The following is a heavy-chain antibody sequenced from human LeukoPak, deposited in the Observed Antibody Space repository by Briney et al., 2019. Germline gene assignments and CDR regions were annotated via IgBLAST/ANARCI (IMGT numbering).Heavy chain of an antibody. CDR3: ARAVTGTGGLDY. V-gene: IGHV1-2*02. CDR1: EHTFIGYY. Sequence: ASVKVSCKASEHTFIGYYMYWVRQAPGQGLEWMGWINPHSGDTRYAQKFQGRVTMTRDTSINTAYMELSSLRSDDTAVYYCARAVTGTGGLDYWGQGTLVTVSS. D-gene: IGHD6-19*01. CDR2: INPHSGDT. J-gene: IGHJ4*02.